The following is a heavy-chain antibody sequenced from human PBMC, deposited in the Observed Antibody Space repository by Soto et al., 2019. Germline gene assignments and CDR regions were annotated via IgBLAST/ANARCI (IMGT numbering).Heavy chain of an antibody. D-gene: IGHD6-19*01. CDR3: ASATSIAVAGKET. J-gene: IGHJ4*02. CDR1: GDTVTKYG. CDR2: ISSYNGHT. Sequence: QVQLVQSGGEVKKPGASVKVSCKASGDTVTKYGISWVRQAPGQGLEWLGWISSYNGHTNYALKFQDRITFTTDTSTNTASMELRSLTSDDTAVYYCASATSIAVAGKETWGQGTLVTVSS. V-gene: IGHV1-18*01.